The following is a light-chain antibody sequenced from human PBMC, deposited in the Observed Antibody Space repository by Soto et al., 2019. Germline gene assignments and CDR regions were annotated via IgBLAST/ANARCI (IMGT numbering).Light chain of an antibody. CDR1: QSVSSN. V-gene: IGKV3-15*01. CDR3: QQYNNWPPIFT. CDR2: GAS. J-gene: IGKJ3*01. Sequence: EIVMTQSPATLSVSPGERATLSCRASQSVSSNLAWYQQKPGQAPRLLIYGASTRATGIPARFSGSGSGTEVTLTFSSLQSEDFAVYDCQQYNNWPPIFTFGPGNKVDIK.